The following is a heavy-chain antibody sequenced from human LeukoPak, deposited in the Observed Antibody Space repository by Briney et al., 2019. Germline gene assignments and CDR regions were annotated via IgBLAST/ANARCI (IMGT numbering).Heavy chain of an antibody. J-gene: IGHJ5*02. CDR1: GFTFSSYG. CDR2: ISYDGSNK. CDR3: AKGAGGFGGNFDP. V-gene: IGHV3-30*18. Sequence: GGSLRLSCAASGFTFSSYGMPWVRQAPGKGLEWVAVISYDGSNKYYADSVKGRFTISRDNSKNTLYLQMNSLRAEDTAVYYCAKGAGGFGGNFDPWGQRTLVTVSS. D-gene: IGHD3-10*01.